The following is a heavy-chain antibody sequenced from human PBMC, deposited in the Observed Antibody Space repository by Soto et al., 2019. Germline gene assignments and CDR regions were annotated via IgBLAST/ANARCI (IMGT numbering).Heavy chain of an antibody. CDR3: ARGEVYYDLRGRWFDP. CDR2: INHSGST. V-gene: IGHV4-34*01. J-gene: IGHJ5*02. Sequence: QVQLQQWGAGLLKLSETLSLTCAVYGGSFSGYYWSWIRQPPGKGLEWIGEINHSGSTNYNPSLKSRVTISVDTSKNQFSLKLSSVTAADTAVYYCARGEVYYDLRGRWFDPWGQGTLVTVSS. D-gene: IGHD3-22*01. CDR1: GGSFSGYY.